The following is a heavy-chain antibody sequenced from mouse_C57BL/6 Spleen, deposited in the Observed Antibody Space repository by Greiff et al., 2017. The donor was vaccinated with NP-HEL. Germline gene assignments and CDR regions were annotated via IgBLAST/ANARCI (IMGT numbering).Heavy chain of an antibody. Sequence: QVQLQQSGPGLVQPSQSLSITCTVSGFSLTSYGVHWVRQSPGKGLEWLGVIWRGGSTDYNAAFMSRMSITKNNSKSQVFFKMNRLQADDTAIYYCAKKGWDSSGYWFAYWGQGTLVTVSA. D-gene: IGHD3-2*02. CDR1: GFSLTSYG. CDR3: AKKGWDSSGYWFAY. CDR2: IWRGGST. V-gene: IGHV2-5*01. J-gene: IGHJ3*01.